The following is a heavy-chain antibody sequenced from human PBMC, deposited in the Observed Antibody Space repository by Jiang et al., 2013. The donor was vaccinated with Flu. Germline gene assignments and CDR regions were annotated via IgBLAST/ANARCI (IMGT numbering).Heavy chain of an antibody. Sequence: CTVSGGSISAYYWTLIRQPPGRGLEWIGSVYYTGRTNYNPSLMSRVTLSIDTSKNQFSLKLTSVTAADTAIYYCARGREDPYYHYYGMDVWGRGTTVSVSS. D-gene: IGHD1-26*01. J-gene: IGHJ6*04. V-gene: IGHV4-59*01. CDR2: VYYTGRT. CDR3: ARGREDPYYHYYGMDV. CDR1: GGSISAYY.